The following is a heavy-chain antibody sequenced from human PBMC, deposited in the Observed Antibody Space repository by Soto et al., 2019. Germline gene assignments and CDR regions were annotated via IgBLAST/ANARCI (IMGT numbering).Heavy chain of an antibody. CDR1: GFTFSSHG. CDR3: AKDTGDCRSISCNPGNNWFDP. J-gene: IGHJ5*02. Sequence: GGSLRLSCAVSGFTFSSHGMHWVRQAPGKGLEGVAIISYDGSKKYYLDSVKGRFTISRDNSRNTLYLQMDSLRVEDTAVYHCAKDTGDCRSISCNPGNNWFDPWGQGTLVTVSS. D-gene: IGHD2-2*01. CDR2: ISYDGSKK. V-gene: IGHV3-30*18.